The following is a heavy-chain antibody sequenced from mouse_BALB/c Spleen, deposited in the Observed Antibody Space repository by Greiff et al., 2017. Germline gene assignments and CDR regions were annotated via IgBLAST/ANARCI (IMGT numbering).Heavy chain of an antibody. V-gene: IGHV1-67*01. CDR3: ARSGGNYFAMDY. Sequence: QVHVKQSGPELVRPGVSVKISCKGSGYTFTDYAMHWVKQSHAKSLEWIGVISTYYGNTNYNQKFKGKATMTVDKSSSTAYMELARLTSEDSAIYYCARSGGNYFAMDYWGQGTSVTVSS. CDR1: GYTFTDYA. D-gene: IGHD2-1*01. J-gene: IGHJ4*01. CDR2: ISTYYGNT.